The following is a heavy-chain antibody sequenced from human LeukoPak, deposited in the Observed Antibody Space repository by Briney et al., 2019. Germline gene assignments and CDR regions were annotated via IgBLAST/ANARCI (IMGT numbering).Heavy chain of an antibody. V-gene: IGHV3-48*01. D-gene: IGHD2-2*01. J-gene: IGHJ4*02. CDR1: GFTFSSYS. CDR3: AQGDCSSISCPGPLN. Sequence: GGSLRLSCAASGFTFSSYSMNWVRQAPGKGLEWVSYISSSSSTIYYADSVKGRFTISRDNAKNSLYLQMNSLRAEDTSVYYCAQGDCSSISCPGPLNWGQGTLVTVSS. CDR2: ISSSSSTI.